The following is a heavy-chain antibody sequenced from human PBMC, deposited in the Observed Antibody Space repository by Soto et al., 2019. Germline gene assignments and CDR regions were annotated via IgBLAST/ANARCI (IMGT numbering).Heavy chain of an antibody. CDR3: AAEMATITVNYWYFDL. Sequence: ASVTVSCKASGGTFSSYTSSWVRQAPGQGLEWMGRIIPILGIANYAQKFQGRVTITADKSTSTAYMELSSLRSEDTAVYYCAAEMATITVNYWYFDLWGRGTLVTVSS. CDR1: GGTFSSYT. D-gene: IGHD5-12*01. CDR2: IIPILGIA. V-gene: IGHV1-69*02. J-gene: IGHJ2*01.